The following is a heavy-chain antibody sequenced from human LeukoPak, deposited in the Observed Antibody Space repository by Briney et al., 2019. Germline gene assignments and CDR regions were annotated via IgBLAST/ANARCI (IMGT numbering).Heavy chain of an antibody. V-gene: IGHV1-2*06. CDR1: GYTFTGYY. D-gene: IGHD4-17*01. CDR3: ARDYGDCFGWFDP. CDR2: INPNSGGT. J-gene: IGHJ5*02. Sequence: ASVKVSCKASGYTFTGYYMHWVRQAPGQGLEWMGRINPNSGGTNYAQKFQGRVTMTRDTSISTAYMELSRLRSDDTAVYYCARDYGDCFGWFDPWGQGTLVTVSS.